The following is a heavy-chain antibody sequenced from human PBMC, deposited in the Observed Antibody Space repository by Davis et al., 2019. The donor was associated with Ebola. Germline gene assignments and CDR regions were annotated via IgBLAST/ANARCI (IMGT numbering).Heavy chain of an antibody. CDR2: INAGNGAT. D-gene: IGHD2-21*01. V-gene: IGHV1-3*01. J-gene: IGHJ4*02. CDR3: ARGWHIVVVAYFDY. CDR1: GYSFNSYT. Sequence: ASVKVSCKASGYSFNSYTIHWVRQAPGQRLEWMGWINAGNGATEYSERFQGRVTFMRDTSASTAYMELTGLRSEDTAVYYCARGWHIVVVAYFDYWGQGTLVTVSS.